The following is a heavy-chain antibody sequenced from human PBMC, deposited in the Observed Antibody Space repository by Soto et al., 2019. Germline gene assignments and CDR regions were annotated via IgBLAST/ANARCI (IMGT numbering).Heavy chain of an antibody. CDR3: VRGTAIARQHFDC. CDR1: GFSFSSYG. CDR2: TSADGTDK. Sequence: ESVGGVVQPGRSLRLSCAASGFSFSSYGMHWVRQTPGKGLEWVAVTSADGTDKYYADSVKGRFTISRDNSKNTLYLQMNSLGVEDTAVYYCVRGTAIARQHFDCWGQGTLVTVSS. D-gene: IGHD6-6*01. V-gene: IGHV3-30*03. J-gene: IGHJ4*02.